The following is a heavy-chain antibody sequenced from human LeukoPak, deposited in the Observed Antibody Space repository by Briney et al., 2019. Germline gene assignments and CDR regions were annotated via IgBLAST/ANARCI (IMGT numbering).Heavy chain of an antibody. J-gene: IGHJ6*02. CDR3: ASRPRGSGSYYYYYYYGMDV. CDR1: GGSISSGGYY. Sequence: SETLSLTCTVSGGSISSGGYYWSWIRQPPGKGLVWIGEINHSGSTHYNPTLKSRLTISVDTSKNQFSLKLSSVTAADTAVYYCASRPRGSGSYYYYYYYGMDVWGQGTTVTVSS. CDR2: INHSGST. V-gene: IGHV4-39*07. D-gene: IGHD3-10*01.